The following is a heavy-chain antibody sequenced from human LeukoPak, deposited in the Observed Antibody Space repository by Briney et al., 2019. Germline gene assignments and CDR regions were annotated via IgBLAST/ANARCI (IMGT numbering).Heavy chain of an antibody. Sequence: ASVKVSCKASGYTFTSYDINWVRQATGQGLEWMGWMNPNSGNTGYAQKFQGRVTTTRDTSISTAYMDLSSLRSDDTVVYYCARHTTIFGVAIIDIWGQGTMVTVSS. J-gene: IGHJ3*02. CDR2: MNPNSGNT. D-gene: IGHD3-3*01. CDR1: GYTFTSYD. V-gene: IGHV1-8*01. CDR3: ARHTTIFGVAIIDI.